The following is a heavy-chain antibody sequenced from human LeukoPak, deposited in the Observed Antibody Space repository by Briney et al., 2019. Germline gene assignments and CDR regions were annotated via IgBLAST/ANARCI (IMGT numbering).Heavy chain of an antibody. CDR3: ARGLRYCDWPLGY. Sequence: SETLSLTCAVYGGSFSGYYWSWIRQPPGKGLEWIGEINHSGSTNYNPSLKSRVTISVDTSKNQFSLKLSSVTAADTSVYYCARGLRYCDWPLGYWGQGTLVTVSS. D-gene: IGHD3-9*01. V-gene: IGHV4-34*01. CDR2: INHSGST. CDR1: GGSFSGYY. J-gene: IGHJ4*02.